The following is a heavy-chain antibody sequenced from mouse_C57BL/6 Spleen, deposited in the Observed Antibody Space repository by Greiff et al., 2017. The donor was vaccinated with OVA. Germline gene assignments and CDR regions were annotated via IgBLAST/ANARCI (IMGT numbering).Heavy chain of an antibody. V-gene: IGHV1-81*01. CDR3: ASYYYGRSVDYYAMDY. D-gene: IGHD1-1*01. Sequence: QVQLQQSGAELARPGASVKLSCKASGYTFTSYGISWVKQSTGQGLEWIGEIYPRSGNTYYNEKFKGKATLTADKSSSTAYMELRSLTSEDSAVYFCASYYYGRSVDYYAMDYWGQGTSVTVSS. CDR2: IYPRSGNT. CDR1: GYTFTSYG. J-gene: IGHJ4*01.